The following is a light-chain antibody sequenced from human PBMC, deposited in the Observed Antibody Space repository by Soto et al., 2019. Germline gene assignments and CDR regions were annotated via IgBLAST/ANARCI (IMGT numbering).Light chain of an antibody. CDR2: EVS. J-gene: IGLJ3*02. V-gene: IGLV2-14*01. CDR1: SSDVGDYNF. CDR3: RSYTSSSALGV. Sequence: QSALTQPASVSGSPGQSITISCTGTSSDVGDYNFVSWYQQYPGKAPKLMIYEVSNRPSGVSNRFSGSKSGNTASLTISGLQAEDEAEYYCRSYTSSSALGVFGGGTKLTVL.